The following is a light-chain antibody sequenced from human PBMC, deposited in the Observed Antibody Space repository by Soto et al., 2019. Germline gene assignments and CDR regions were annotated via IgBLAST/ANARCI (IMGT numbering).Light chain of an antibody. J-gene: IGKJ1*01. V-gene: IGKV3-11*01. CDR1: QAVNTR. CDR3: HQRQSWPRT. CDR2: LAS. Sequence: EIVLTQSPATLSSFPGDRVTLSCRASQAVNTRLAWYQHKPGQAPRLLIYLASNRAAGVPARFSGSGSGTDFTLTISDVEPEDFAAYYCHQRQSWPRTFGQGTKVDIK.